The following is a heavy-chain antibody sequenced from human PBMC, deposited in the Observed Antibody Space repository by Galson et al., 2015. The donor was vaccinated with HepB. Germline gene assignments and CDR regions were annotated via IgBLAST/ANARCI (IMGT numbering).Heavy chain of an antibody. CDR1: GFVFSTFT. CDR3: AAQHPAYCGGDCSQFDY. CDR2: ISSTSDNI. V-gene: IGHV3-21*01. D-gene: IGHD2-21*02. J-gene: IGHJ4*02. Sequence: SLRLSCAASGFVFSTFTMTWVRQAPGKGLEWVASISSTSDNIYYSDSVKGRFTISRDNAEKSLFLQLNSLRVEVTALYYCAAQHPAYCGGDCSQFDYWGQGTLVTVSS.